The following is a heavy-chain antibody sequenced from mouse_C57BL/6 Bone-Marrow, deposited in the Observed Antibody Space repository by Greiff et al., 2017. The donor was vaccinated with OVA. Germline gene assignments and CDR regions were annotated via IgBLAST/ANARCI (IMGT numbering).Heavy chain of an antibody. CDR1: GFTFSSYA. CDR2: ISDGGSYT. D-gene: IGHD2-5*01. J-gene: IGHJ4*01. V-gene: IGHV5-4*03. CDR3: ARVGVTRNYYAMDY. Sequence: EVMLVESGGGLVKPGGSLKLSCAASGFTFSSYAMSWVRQTPEKRLEWVATISDGGSYTYYPDNVKGRFTISRDNAKNNLYLQMSHLKSEDTAMCYCARVGVTRNYYAMDYWGQGTSVTVSS.